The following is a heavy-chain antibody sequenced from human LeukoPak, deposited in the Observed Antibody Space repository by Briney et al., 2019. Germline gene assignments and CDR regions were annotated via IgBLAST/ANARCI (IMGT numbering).Heavy chain of an antibody. Sequence: GGSLRLSCAASGFTFSSHWMHWVRQAPGKGLVWVSRINSDGITTSYADSVKGRFTISRDNAKNTLYLQMNSLRAEDTAVYSCARANDSSGYYDYWGQGTLVTVSS. CDR2: INSDGITT. D-gene: IGHD3-22*01. CDR1: GFTFSSHW. CDR3: ARANDSSGYYDY. J-gene: IGHJ4*02. V-gene: IGHV3-74*01.